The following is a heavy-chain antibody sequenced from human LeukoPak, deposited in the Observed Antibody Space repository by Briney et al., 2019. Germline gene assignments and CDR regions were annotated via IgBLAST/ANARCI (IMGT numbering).Heavy chain of an antibody. CDR2: ISAYNGNT. CDR1: GYTFTSYG. V-gene: IGHV1-18*04. Sequence: ASVKVSCKASGYTFTSYGISWVRQAPGQGLEWMGWISAYNGNTNYAQKLQGGVTMTTDTSTSTAYMELRSLRSDDTAVYYCARDGLFVVVPAARGDAFDIWGQGTMVTVSS. D-gene: IGHD2-2*01. J-gene: IGHJ3*02. CDR3: ARDGLFVVVPAARGDAFDI.